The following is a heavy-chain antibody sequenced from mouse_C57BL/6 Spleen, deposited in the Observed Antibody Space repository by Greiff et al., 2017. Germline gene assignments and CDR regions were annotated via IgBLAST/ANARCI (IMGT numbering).Heavy chain of an antibody. J-gene: IGHJ2*01. V-gene: IGHV1-80*01. Sequence: QVQLQQSGAELVKPGASVKISCKASGYAFSSYWMNWVKQRPGKGLEWIGQIYPGDGDTNYNGKFKGKATLTADKSSSTAYMQLSSLTSEDSAVXFCARREIYYDYVGDYFDYWGQGTTLTVSS. D-gene: IGHD2-4*01. CDR2: IYPGDGDT. CDR3: ARREIYYDYVGDYFDY. CDR1: GYAFSSYW.